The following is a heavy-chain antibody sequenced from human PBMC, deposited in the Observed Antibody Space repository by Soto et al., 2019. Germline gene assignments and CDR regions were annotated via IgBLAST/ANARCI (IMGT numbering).Heavy chain of an antibody. J-gene: IGHJ6*02. CDR1: GFTVSSKY. V-gene: IGHV3-66*01. D-gene: IGHD2-15*01. CDR2: IQSGGPT. Sequence: GGSLRLSCAASGFTVSSKYMSWVRQAPGKGLEWVSLIQSGGPTYYADSVKGRFTISRDTSENTLHLQMDSLRAEDTAVYYCARDDVLFDGGRCYGVPLDVWGQGTTVTVSS. CDR3: ARDDVLFDGGRCYGVPLDV.